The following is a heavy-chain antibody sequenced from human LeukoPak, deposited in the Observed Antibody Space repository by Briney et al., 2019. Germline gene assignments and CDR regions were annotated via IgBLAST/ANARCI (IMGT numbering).Heavy chain of an antibody. CDR3: ARGRYSSSWYLDY. V-gene: IGHV4-39*07. CDR2: IYYSGTT. J-gene: IGHJ4*02. CDR1: GGSISSSNYY. D-gene: IGHD6-13*01. Sequence: PSVTLSLTCTVSGGSISSSNYYWGWIRQPPGKRLEWIGTIYYSGTTDYNPSLKSRVTISVDTSKNQFSLKLSSVTAADTAVYYCARGRYSSSWYLDYWGQGTLVTASS.